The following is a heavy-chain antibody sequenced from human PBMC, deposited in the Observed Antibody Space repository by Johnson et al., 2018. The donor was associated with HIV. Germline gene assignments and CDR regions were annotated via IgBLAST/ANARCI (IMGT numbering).Heavy chain of an antibody. D-gene: IGHD3-10*01. CDR3: ARSWAYYYALTDAFDI. Sequence: VQVVESGGGLVQPGRSLRLSCAASGFTFDDYAMHWVRQAPGKGLEWVSGISWNSGSIGYADSVKGRFTISRDNAKNSLYLQMNSLRAEDTAVYYCARSWAYYYALTDAFDIWGQGTMVTVSS. V-gene: IGHV3-9*01. CDR2: ISWNSGSI. J-gene: IGHJ3*02. CDR1: GFTFDDYA.